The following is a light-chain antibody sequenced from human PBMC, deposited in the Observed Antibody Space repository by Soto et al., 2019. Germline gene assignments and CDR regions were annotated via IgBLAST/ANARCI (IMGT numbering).Light chain of an antibody. CDR1: QSISSW. CDR2: KAS. V-gene: IGKV1-5*03. CDR3: QQYNSYSPWT. J-gene: IGKJ1*01. Sequence: DIQMTQSPSTLSASVGDRVTITCRASQSISSWFAWYHQKPGKAPKLLIYKASSLESGVPSRFSGSGSGTEFTLTISSLQPDDFATYYCQQYNSYSPWTFGQGTKVEIK.